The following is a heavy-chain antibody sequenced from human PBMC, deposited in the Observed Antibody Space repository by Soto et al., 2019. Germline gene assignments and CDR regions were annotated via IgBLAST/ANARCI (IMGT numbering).Heavy chain of an antibody. CDR3: ATPLPEYDFWSGYYQAIFDY. V-gene: IGHV3-23*01. CDR1: GFTFSSYA. Sequence: EVQLLESGGGLVQPGGSLRLSCAASGFTFSSYAMSWVRQAPGKGLEWVSAISGSGGSTYYADSVKGRFTISRDNSKNTLYLQMNSLRAEDTAVYYCATPLPEYDFWSGYYQAIFDYWGQGTLVTVSS. D-gene: IGHD3-3*01. J-gene: IGHJ4*02. CDR2: ISGSGGST.